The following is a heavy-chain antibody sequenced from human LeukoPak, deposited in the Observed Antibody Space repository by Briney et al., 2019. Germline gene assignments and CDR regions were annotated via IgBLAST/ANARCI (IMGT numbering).Heavy chain of an antibody. D-gene: IGHD3-10*01. CDR3: ARLMPSITRGGYNWSDP. CDR1: GYTFTGYY. Sequence: ASVKVSCKASGYTFTGYYMHWVRQAPGQGLEWMGWINPNSGGTNYAQKFQGRVTMTRDTSISTAYMELSRLRSDDTAVYYCARLMPSITRGGYNWSDPWGQGTLVTVSS. CDR2: INPNSGGT. J-gene: IGHJ5*02. V-gene: IGHV1-2*02.